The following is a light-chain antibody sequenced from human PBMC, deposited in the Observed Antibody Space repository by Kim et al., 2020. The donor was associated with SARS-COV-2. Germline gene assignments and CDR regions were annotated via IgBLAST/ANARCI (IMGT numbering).Light chain of an antibody. V-gene: IGLV3-19*01. CDR2: GKN. CDR3: NSRDSSGNHLV. CDR1: SLRSYD. Sequence: LVQTVRITCQGDSLRSYDASWYQQKPGQAPVLVIYGKNNRPSGIPDRFSGSSSGNTASLTITGAQAEDEADYYCNSRDSSGNHLVFGGGTQLTVL. J-gene: IGLJ2*01.